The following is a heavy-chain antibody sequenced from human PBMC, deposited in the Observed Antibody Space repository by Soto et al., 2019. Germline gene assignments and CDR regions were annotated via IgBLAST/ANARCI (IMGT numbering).Heavy chain of an antibody. CDR1: GFTFSNAW. CDR3: TTGNYDFWSGSPPPEYYYYGMDV. J-gene: IGHJ6*02. D-gene: IGHD3-3*01. Sequence: PGGSLRLSCAASGFTFSNAWMNWVRQAPGKGLEWVGRIKSKTDGGTTDYAAPVKGRFTISRDDSKNTLYLQMNSLKTEDTAVYYCTTGNYDFWSGSPPPEYYYYGMDVWGQGTTVTVSS. V-gene: IGHV3-15*07. CDR2: IKSKTDGGTT.